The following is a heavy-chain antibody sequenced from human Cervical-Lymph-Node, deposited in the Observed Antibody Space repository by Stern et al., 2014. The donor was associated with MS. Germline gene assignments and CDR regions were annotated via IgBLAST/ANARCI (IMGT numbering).Heavy chain of an antibody. V-gene: IGHV2-26*02. J-gene: IGHJ6*02. Sequence: QVTLKESGPVLVKPTETLTLTCTVFGFSLNNGRFRVTWIRQPPGKALEWLAHIFSTDEKSYSPSLKTRLTISKDISRGQVVLTMTNMDPVDTATYYCARIVQWLVGDHYYYGMDVWGQGTTVTVSS. CDR1: GFSLNNGRFR. D-gene: IGHD6-19*01. CDR3: ARIVQWLVGDHYYYGMDV. CDR2: IFSTDEK.